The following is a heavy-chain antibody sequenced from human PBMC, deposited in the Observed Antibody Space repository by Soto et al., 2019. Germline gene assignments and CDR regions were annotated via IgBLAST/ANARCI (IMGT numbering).Heavy chain of an antibody. CDR1: GFTFSSYS. D-gene: IGHD6-19*01. V-gene: IGHV3-21*01. Sequence: RGSLRLSCAASGFTFSSYSMNWVRQAPGKGLEWVSSISSSSSYIYYADSVKGRFTISRDNAKNSLYLQMNSLRAEDTAVYYCAKSTGGYEGVPTGSAPWGQGTLVPVPP. J-gene: IGHJ5*02. CDR3: AKSTGGYEGVPTGSAP. CDR2: ISSSSSYI.